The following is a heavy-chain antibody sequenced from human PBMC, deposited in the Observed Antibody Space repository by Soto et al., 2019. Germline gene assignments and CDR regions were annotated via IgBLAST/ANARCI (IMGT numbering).Heavy chain of an antibody. J-gene: IGHJ4*02. CDR2: ISGSGGST. Sequence: EVQLLESGGGLVQPGGSLRLSCAASGFTFSSYAMSWVRQAPGKGLAWVSAISGSGGSTYYADSVKGRFTISRDNSKNTLYLQMNSLRAEDTAVYYCAKVPTYYDFWSGYEFDYWVQGTLVIVSS. CDR1: GFTFSSYA. D-gene: IGHD3-3*01. V-gene: IGHV3-23*01. CDR3: AKVPTYYDFWSGYEFDY.